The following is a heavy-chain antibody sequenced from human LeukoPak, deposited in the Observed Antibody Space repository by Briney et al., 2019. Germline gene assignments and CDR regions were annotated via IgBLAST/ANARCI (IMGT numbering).Heavy chain of an antibody. Sequence: GGSLRLSCAASGFTFVTFGMHWVRQAPGKGLEWVAFIRFDGSNKYYADSVKGRFTISRDNSKYTLYLQMNSLRPEDTAAYYCAKDRIVDATVHYNYHMDVWGKGTTVTVSS. D-gene: IGHD1-26*01. V-gene: IGHV3-30*02. J-gene: IGHJ6*03. CDR2: IRFDGSNK. CDR1: GFTFVTFG. CDR3: AKDRIVDATVHYNYHMDV.